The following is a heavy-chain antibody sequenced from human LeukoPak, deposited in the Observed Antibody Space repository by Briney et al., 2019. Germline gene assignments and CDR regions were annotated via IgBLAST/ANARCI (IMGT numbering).Heavy chain of an antibody. J-gene: IGHJ4*02. Sequence: GGSLRLSCAASGFTFSSYAMSWVRQAPGKGLEWVSAISGSGGSTYYADSVKGRFTISRDNSKNTPYLQMNSLRAEDTAVYYCAKDGAAGLGYCGGGSCYSPSFDYWGQGTLVTVSS. D-gene: IGHD2-15*01. CDR1: GFTFSSYA. CDR3: AKDGAAGLGYCGGGSCYSPSFDY. CDR2: ISGSGGST. V-gene: IGHV3-23*01.